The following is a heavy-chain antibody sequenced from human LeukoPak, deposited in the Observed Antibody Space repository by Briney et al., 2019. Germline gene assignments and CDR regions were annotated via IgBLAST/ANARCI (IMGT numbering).Heavy chain of an antibody. CDR3: VRDTFYAFDI. Sequence: GGSLRLSCAASGFTFSSYAMSWVRQAPGKGLEWVSAISGSGGSTYYADSVKGRFTTSRDNAKNSLYLQMDSLRDEDTAIYYCVRDTFYAFDIWGQGTMVTVSS. V-gene: IGHV3-23*01. D-gene: IGHD2/OR15-2a*01. J-gene: IGHJ3*02. CDR1: GFTFSSYA. CDR2: ISGSGGST.